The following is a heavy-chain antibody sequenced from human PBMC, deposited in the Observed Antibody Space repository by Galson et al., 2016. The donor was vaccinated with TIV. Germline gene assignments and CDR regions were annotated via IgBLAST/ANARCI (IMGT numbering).Heavy chain of an antibody. CDR1: GGPFFSSYA. V-gene: IGHV1-69*13. CDR3: ARHQGYCSGGSCLLDY. CDR2: IIPIFGTA. J-gene: IGHJ4*02. D-gene: IGHD2-15*01. Sequence: SVKVSCKASGGPFFSSYAISWVRQAPGQGLEWMGRIIPIFGTANYAQKFQGRVTITADESTSTAYMELSSLRSEDTAVYYCARHQGYCSGGSCLLDYWGRGTLVTVSS.